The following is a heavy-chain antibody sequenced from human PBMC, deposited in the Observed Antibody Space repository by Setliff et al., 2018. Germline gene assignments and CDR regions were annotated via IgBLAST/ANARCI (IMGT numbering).Heavy chain of an antibody. CDR2: IGGRGIST. CDR3: ARENGFATRPGYYYIDV. CDR1: GFTFSSDP. V-gene: IGHV3-23*01. D-gene: IGHD6-6*01. Sequence: PGGSLRLSCAASGFTFSSDPMNWVRQAPGKGLEWVSGIGGRGISTYYADSVKGRFIISRDNANTYLQMSSLGPEDTAVYYCARENGFATRPGYYYIDVWGKGTTVTVSS. J-gene: IGHJ6*03.